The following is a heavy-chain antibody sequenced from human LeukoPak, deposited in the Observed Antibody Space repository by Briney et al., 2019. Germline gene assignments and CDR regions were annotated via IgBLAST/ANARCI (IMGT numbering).Heavy chain of an antibody. CDR2: ITYSGTT. Sequence: RPSETLSLTCTVPGGSISSSSYYWGWIRQPPGKGLEWAGSITYSGTTYYNPSLKSRVTISVDTSKSQFSLKLTSVTAADTAVYYCAPAYIWGSFRTFNYWGQGTLVTVSS. J-gene: IGHJ4*02. CDR3: APAYIWGSFRTFNY. CDR1: GGSISSSSYY. V-gene: IGHV4-39*01. D-gene: IGHD3-16*02.